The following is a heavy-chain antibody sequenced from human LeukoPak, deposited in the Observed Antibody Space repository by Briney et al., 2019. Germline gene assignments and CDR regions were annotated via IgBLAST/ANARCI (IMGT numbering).Heavy chain of an antibody. CDR3: AKAAVTTFLYYYYHMDV. CDR2: IRYDGSNK. J-gene: IGHJ6*03. D-gene: IGHD4-11*01. Sequence: PGGSLRLSCAASGFTFSSYGMHWVRQAPGKGLEWVAFIRYDGSNKYYADSVKGRFTISRDNSKNTLYLQMNRLRAEDTAVYYCAKAAVTTFLYYYYHMDVWGKGTTVTVSS. V-gene: IGHV3-30*02. CDR1: GFTFSSYG.